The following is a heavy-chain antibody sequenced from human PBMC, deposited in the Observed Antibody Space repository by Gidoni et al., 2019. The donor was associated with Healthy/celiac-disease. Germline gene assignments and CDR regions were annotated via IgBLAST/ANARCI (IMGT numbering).Heavy chain of an antibody. Sequence: QLQLQESGPGLVKPSETLSLTCTVSGGSISSSRYYWGWIRQPPGKGLDWIGSIYYSWSTYYNPSLKSRVTISVDTSKNQFSLKLSSVTAADTAVYYCARHQNFQRVWFDPWGQGTLVTVSS. CDR3: ARHQNFQRVWFDP. J-gene: IGHJ5*02. CDR2: IYYSWST. CDR1: GGSISSSRYY. V-gene: IGHV4-39*01.